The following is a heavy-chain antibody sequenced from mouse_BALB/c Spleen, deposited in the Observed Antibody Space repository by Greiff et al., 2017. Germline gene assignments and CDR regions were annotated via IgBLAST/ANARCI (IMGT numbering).Heavy chain of an antibody. CDR2: INSNGGST. D-gene: IGHD1-1*01. CDR3: AREDYGSPYFDY. CDR1: GFTFSSYG. Sequence: EVKLMESGGGLVQPGGSLKLSCAASGFTFSSYGMSWVRQTPDKRLELVATINSNGGSTYYPDSVKGRFTISRDNAKNTLYLQMSSLKSEDTAMYYCAREDYGSPYFDYWGQGTTLTVSS. J-gene: IGHJ2*01. V-gene: IGHV5-6-3*01.